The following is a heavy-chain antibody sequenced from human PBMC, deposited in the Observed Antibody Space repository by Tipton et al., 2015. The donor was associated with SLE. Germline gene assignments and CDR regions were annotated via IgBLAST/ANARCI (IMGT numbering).Heavy chain of an antibody. J-gene: IGHJ3*02. CDR2: ISYDGSNK. CDR1: GFTFSSYA. Sequence: SLRLSCAASGFTFSSYAMHWVRQAPGKGLEWVAVISYDGSNKYYADSVKGRFTISRDNAKNSLYLQMNSLRAEDTAVYYCARMSDYPAFDIWGQGTMVTVSS. V-gene: IGHV3-30-3*01. CDR3: ARMSDYPAFDI. D-gene: IGHD4-11*01.